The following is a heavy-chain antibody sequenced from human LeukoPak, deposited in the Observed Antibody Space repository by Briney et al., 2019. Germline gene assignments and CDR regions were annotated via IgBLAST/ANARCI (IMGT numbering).Heavy chain of an antibody. CDR3: AKVQSRVNPYSEYSSTPDAFDI. CDR1: GFSFTSYA. CDR2: TGGSGGST. V-gene: IGHV3-23*01. D-gene: IGHD6-6*01. Sequence: GGSLRLSCAASGFSFTSYAMTWVRQAPGKGLEWVSVTGGSGGSTYYADSVKGRFTISRDNSKNTLYLQMNSLRAEDTAVYYCAKVQSRVNPYSEYSSTPDAFDIWGQGTMVTVSS. J-gene: IGHJ3*02.